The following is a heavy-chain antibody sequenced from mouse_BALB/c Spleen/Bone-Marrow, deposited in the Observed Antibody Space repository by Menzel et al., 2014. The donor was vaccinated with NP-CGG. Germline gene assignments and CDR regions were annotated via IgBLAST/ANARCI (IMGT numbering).Heavy chain of an antibody. V-gene: IGHV14-3*02. J-gene: IGHJ4*01. CDR2: IDPANGNT. CDR1: GFNVKDTY. D-gene: IGHD1-2*01. CDR3: TREGHYYGSVALDY. Sequence: EVQVVESGAELVKPGASVKLSCTASGFNVKDTYMQWVKQRPEQGLEWIGRIDPANGNTQYDPTFQGKATITTDTSSNTAYLQLSSLTSEDTAVYYCTREGHYYGSVALDYWGQGTSVTVSS.